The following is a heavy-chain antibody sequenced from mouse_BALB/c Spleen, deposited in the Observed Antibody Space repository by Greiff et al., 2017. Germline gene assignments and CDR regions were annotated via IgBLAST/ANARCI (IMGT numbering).Heavy chain of an antibody. J-gene: IGHJ4*01. CDR2: ISSGGSYT. CDR1: GFTFSSYT. Sequence: EVQGVESGGGLVKPGGSLKLSCAASGFTFSSYTMSWVRQTPEKRLEWVATISSGGSYTYYPDSVKGRFTISRDNAKNTLYLQMSSLKSEDTAMYYCTREVREAMDYWGQGNSVTVSS. CDR3: TREVREAMDY. V-gene: IGHV5-6-4*01. D-gene: IGHD2-14*01.